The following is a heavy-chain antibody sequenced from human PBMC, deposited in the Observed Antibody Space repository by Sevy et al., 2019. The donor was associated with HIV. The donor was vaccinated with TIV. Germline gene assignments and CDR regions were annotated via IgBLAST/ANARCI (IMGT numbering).Heavy chain of an antibody. D-gene: IGHD3-3*01. Sequence: GGSLRLSCSGSGFSFSNSAMNWVRQTPGKGLKYVSPISSDGVSTYYTDSERGRFTMSRDNSKNTLYLQMSSLRVEDTAVYYCVKDPDYNFWRGDYGMDVWGQGTTVTVSS. CDR1: GFSFSNSA. J-gene: IGHJ6*02. V-gene: IGHV3-64D*06. CDR3: VKDPDYNFWRGDYGMDV. CDR2: ISSDGVST.